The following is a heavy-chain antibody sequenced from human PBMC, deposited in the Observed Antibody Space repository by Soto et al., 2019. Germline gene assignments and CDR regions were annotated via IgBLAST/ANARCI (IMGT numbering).Heavy chain of an antibody. Sequence: PGGSLRLSCAASGFTFSSYSMNWVRQAPGKGLEWVSSISSSSSYIYYADSVKGRFTIYRDNAKNSLYLQMNSLRAEDTAVYYCARTGPICTNGVCYTGLSYMDVWGKGTTVTVSS. CDR3: ARTGPICTNGVCYTGLSYMDV. J-gene: IGHJ6*03. CDR1: GFTFSSYS. V-gene: IGHV3-21*01. CDR2: ISSSSSYI. D-gene: IGHD2-8*01.